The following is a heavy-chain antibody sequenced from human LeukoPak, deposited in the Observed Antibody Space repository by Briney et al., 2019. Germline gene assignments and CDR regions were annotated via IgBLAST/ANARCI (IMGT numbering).Heavy chain of an antibody. CDR1: GYTFTSYY. J-gene: IGHJ4*02. D-gene: IGHD3-22*01. CDR2: INPSGGST. CDR3: ATTSGAALWLLYY. V-gene: IGHV1-46*01. Sequence: GASVKVSCKASGYTFTSYYMHWVRQAPGQGLEWMGIINPSGGSTSNAQKFLGRVTMTRDTSISTAYMELSRLRSDDTAVYYCATTSGAALWLLYYWGQGTLVTVSS.